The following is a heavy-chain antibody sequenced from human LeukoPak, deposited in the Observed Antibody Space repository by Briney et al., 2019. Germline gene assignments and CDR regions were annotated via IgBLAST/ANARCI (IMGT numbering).Heavy chain of an antibody. Sequence: GGSLRLSCAASGFTFSSYWMHWVRQAPGKGLVWVSRINSDGSSTSYADSVKGRFTISRDNAKNTLYLQMNSLRAEDTAVYYCARGRYSSSGNWFDPWGKGTTVTVSS. J-gene: IGHJ6*04. CDR3: ARGRYSSSGNWFDP. D-gene: IGHD6-6*01. CDR2: INSDGSST. V-gene: IGHV3-74*01. CDR1: GFTFSSYW.